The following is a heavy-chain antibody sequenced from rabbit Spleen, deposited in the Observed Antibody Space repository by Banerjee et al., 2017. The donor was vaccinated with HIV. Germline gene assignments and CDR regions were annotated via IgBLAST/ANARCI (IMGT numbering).Heavy chain of an antibody. CDR3: ARDLVGVIGWNFYL. D-gene: IGHD2-1*01. CDR1: GFSFGDRDV. V-gene: IGHV1S45*01. Sequence: QEQLEESAGGLVQPEGSLTLTCTASGFSFGDRDVMCWVRQAPGKGLEWIACINVATSKAVYASWAKGRFTISRTSSTTVTLQMTSLTAADTATYFCARDLVGVIGWNFYLWGPGTLVTVS. J-gene: IGHJ4*01. CDR2: INVATSKA.